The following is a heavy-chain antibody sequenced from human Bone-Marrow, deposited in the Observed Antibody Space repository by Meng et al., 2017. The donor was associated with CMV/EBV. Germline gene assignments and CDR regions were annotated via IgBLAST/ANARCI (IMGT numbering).Heavy chain of an antibody. CDR2: IKEDGSEK. CDR1: EFSFNNYW. J-gene: IGHJ5*01. CDR3: ARTPAQMLYAIGPTWFDS. V-gene: IGHV3-7*01. Sequence: GESLKISCTASEFSFNNYWMSWVRQAPGKGLEWVANIKEDGSEKYYVDSVKGRFTISRDNAKNSLYLQMSSLRVGDTAVYYCARTPAQMLYAIGPTWFDSWGQGTLVTVSS. D-gene: IGHD2-8*01.